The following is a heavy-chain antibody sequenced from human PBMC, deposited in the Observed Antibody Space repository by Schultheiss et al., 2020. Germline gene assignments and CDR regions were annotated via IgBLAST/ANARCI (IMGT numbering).Heavy chain of an antibody. D-gene: IGHD3/OR15-3a*01. V-gene: IGHV4-61*05. CDR3: ARVRGEAEDF. Sequence: SQTLSLTCTVSGGSISSSSYYWGWIRQPTGKGLEWIGYIYYSGSTNYNPSLKSRVTISVDTSKNQFSLKLNSVTAADTAVYYCARVRGEAEDFWGQGTMVTVSS. J-gene: IGHJ3*01. CDR2: IYYSGST. CDR1: GGSISSSSYY.